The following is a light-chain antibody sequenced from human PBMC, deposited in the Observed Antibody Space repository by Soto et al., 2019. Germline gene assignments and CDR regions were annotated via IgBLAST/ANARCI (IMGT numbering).Light chain of an antibody. CDR3: QQHDNWPPT. CDR1: QSISNN. J-gene: IGKJ3*01. CDR2: GAS. V-gene: IGKV3-15*01. Sequence: EIVMTQSPATLSVSPGERATLSCRASQSISNNLAWYQQKPGQAPRLLINGASTRATGIPARFSGSGSGTDFTLTITSLQSVDFAIYYCQQHDNWPPTFGPGTKVDVK.